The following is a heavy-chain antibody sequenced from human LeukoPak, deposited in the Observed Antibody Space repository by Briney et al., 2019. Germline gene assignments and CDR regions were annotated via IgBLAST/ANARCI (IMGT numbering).Heavy chain of an antibody. Sequence: SETLSLTRAVYGGSFSGYYWSWIRQPPGKGLEWIGEINRSGSTNYNPSLKSRVTISVDTSKNQFSLKLSSVTAADTAVYYCARGHQLPLRPYYYYGMDVWGQGTTVTVSS. CDR1: GGSFSGYY. J-gene: IGHJ6*02. D-gene: IGHD2-2*01. V-gene: IGHV4-34*01. CDR3: ARGHQLPLRPYYYYGMDV. CDR2: INRSGST.